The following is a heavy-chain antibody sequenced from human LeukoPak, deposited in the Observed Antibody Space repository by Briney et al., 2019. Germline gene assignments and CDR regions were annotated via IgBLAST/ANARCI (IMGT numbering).Heavy chain of an antibody. CDR3: ARERSSSSWYRGFDY. Sequence: ASVKVSCKASGGTFSNYAINWVRQAPGQGLEWMGRIIPSFGTANYAQKFQGRVTITADESTSTADMEVSSLRSEDTAVYYCARERSSSSWYRGFDYWGQGTLVTVSS. CDR1: GGTFSNYA. CDR2: IIPSFGTA. D-gene: IGHD6-13*01. J-gene: IGHJ4*02. V-gene: IGHV1-69*13.